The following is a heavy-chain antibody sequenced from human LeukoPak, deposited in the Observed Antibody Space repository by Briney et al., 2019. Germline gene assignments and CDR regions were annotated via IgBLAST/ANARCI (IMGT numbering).Heavy chain of an antibody. D-gene: IGHD1-7*01. J-gene: IGHJ5*02. CDR1: GYTFSSFG. CDR2: INPNSGGT. Sequence: GASVKVSCKATGYTFSSFGISWVRQAPGQGLEWMGWINPNSGGTNYAQKFQGRVTMTRDTSISTAYMELSRLRSDDTAVYHCARQWNSAFDPWGQGTLVTVSS. V-gene: IGHV1-2*02. CDR3: ARQWNSAFDP.